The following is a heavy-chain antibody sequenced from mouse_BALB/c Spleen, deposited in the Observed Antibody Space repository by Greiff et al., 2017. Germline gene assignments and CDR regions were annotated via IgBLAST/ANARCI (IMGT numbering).Heavy chain of an antibody. CDR1: GFTFSSYG. Sequence: EVMLVESGGGLVQPGGSLKLSCAASGFTFSSYGMSWVRQTPDKRLELVATINSNGGSTYYPDSVKGRFTISRDNAKNTLYLQMSSLKSEDTAMYYCARERNTTVVAPFDYWGQGTTLTVSS. J-gene: IGHJ2*01. CDR2: INSNGGST. D-gene: IGHD1-1*01. V-gene: IGHV5-6-3*01. CDR3: ARERNTTVVAPFDY.